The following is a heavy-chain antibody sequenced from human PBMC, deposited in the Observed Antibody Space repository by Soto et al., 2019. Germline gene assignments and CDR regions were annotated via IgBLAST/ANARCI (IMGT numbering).Heavy chain of an antibody. CDR2: IYYSGST. CDR1: GGSVSSGSYY. Sequence: QVQLQESGPGLVKPSETLSLTCTVSGGSVSSGSYYWSWIRQPPGKGLEWIGYIYYSGSTNYNPSLKSRVTRSVDTSKNQFSLKLSSVTAADTAVYYCARDKSEQQLVHYFDYWGQGTLVTVSS. J-gene: IGHJ4*02. D-gene: IGHD6-13*01. CDR3: ARDKSEQQLVHYFDY. V-gene: IGHV4-61*01.